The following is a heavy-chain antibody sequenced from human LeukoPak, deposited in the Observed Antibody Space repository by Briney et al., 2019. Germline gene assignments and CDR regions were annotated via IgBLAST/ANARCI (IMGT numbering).Heavy chain of an antibody. CDR2: VVGSGNST. J-gene: IGHJ3*02. CDR1: GFTFSNYA. CDR3: ARDEGQQLVQGAFDI. Sequence: GGSLRLSCAASGFTFSNYAMSWVRQAPGKGLECVSAVVGSGNSTYYADSVTGRFTISRDNSKNTLYLQMNSLRAEDTAVYYCARDEGQQLVQGAFDIWGQGTMVTVSS. D-gene: IGHD6-13*01. V-gene: IGHV3-23*01.